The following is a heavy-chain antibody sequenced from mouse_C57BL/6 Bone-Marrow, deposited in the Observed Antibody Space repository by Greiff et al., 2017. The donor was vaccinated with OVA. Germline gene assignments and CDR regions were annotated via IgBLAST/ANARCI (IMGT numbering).Heavy chain of an antibody. CDR2: ISAGGSYT. J-gene: IGHJ4*01. Sequence: VQLKESGGGLVKPGGSLKLSCAASGFTFSSYAMSWVRPTPEKRLAWVATISAGGSYTYYPDNVKGRFTISRDNAKNNLYLQMSHRKSEDTAMYYCARVDGFSYAMDYWGQGTSVTGSS. V-gene: IGHV5-4*01. CDR3: ARVDGFSYAMDY. CDR1: GFTFSSYA. D-gene: IGHD2-3*01.